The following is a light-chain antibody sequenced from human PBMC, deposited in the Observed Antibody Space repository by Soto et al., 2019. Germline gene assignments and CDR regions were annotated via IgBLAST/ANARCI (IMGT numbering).Light chain of an antibody. CDR3: QKYGSSLIT. J-gene: IGKJ5*01. CDR1: QSVSSSY. CDR2: DAS. V-gene: IGKV3-20*01. Sequence: ESVLTQSPGTMSLSPAEIATLSCRASQSVSSSYLAWYQQKPGQAPRLLIYDASTRATGIPARFSGSGSGTDFTLTISRLEPEDFAVYYCQKYGSSLITFGQGTRLEI.